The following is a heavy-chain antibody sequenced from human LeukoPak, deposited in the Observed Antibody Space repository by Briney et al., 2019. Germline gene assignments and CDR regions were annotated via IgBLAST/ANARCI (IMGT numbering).Heavy chain of an antibody. CDR1: GVSISIYY. CDR2: IYTSVST. CDR3: ARDRYYYDSSGYLFFDY. J-gene: IGHJ4*02. D-gene: IGHD3-22*01. Sequence: KTSETLSLTCTVSGVSISIYYWSWIRQPAGKGLECIGRIYTSVSTNYNPSLKSRVTMSVDTSKNQFSLKLSSLTDADTAVYYCARDRYYYDSSGYLFFDYWGQGTLVTVSS. V-gene: IGHV4-4*07.